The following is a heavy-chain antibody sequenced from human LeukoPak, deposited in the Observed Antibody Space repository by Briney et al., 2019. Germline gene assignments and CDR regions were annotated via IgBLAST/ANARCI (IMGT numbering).Heavy chain of an antibody. CDR3: ARSMTTVTTRFFDL. CDR1: GFTFDDYG. CDR2: INWNGVGT. Sequence: GGSLRLSCAASGFTFDDYGMSWVRQAPGKGLEWVSGINWNGVGTAYADSMKGRFTVSRDNVKNSLFLQMDSLRAEDTALYYCARSMTTVTTRFFDLWGRGTLVTVSS. D-gene: IGHD4-17*01. J-gene: IGHJ2*01. V-gene: IGHV3-20*04.